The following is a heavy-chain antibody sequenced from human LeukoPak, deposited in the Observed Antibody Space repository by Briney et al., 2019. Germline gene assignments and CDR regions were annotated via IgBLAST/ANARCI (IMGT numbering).Heavy chain of an antibody. D-gene: IGHD7-27*01. CDR3: ARVAWETGAYYFDY. J-gene: IGHJ4*02. V-gene: IGHV4-61*02. CDR1: GGSISSSSYY. CDR2: IYTSGST. Sequence: SQTLSLTCTVSGGSISSSSYYWSWIRQPAGKGLEWIGRIYTSGSTNYNPSLKSRVTISVDTSKNQFSLKLSSVTAADTAVYYCARVAWETGAYYFDYWGQGTLVTVSS.